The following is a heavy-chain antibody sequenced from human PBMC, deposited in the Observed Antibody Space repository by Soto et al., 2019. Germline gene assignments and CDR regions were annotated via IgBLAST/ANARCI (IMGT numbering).Heavy chain of an antibody. J-gene: IGHJ4*02. Sequence: ASVKVSCKASVYTFTIYCIICVRQAPGQGLEWMGWISAYNGNTNYAQKLQGRVTMTTDTSTSTAYMELRSLRSDDTAVYYCARDDRISTSCWIDYWGQGTLVTVSS. CDR1: VYTFTIYC. CDR2: ISAYNGNT. V-gene: IGHV1-18*01. CDR3: ARDDRISTSCWIDY. D-gene: IGHD2-2*01.